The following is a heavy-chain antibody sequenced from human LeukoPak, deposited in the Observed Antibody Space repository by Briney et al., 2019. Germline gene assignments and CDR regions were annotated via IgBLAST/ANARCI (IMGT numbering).Heavy chain of an antibody. CDR2: IYSGGST. J-gene: IGHJ6*02. Sequence: GGSLRLSCAASGFTVSSNYMSWVRQAPGKGLEWVSVIYSGGSTYYADSVKGRFTISRDNSKSTLYLQMNSLRAEDTAVYYCARASYYYGMDVWGQGTTVTVSS. CDR1: GFTVSSNY. V-gene: IGHV3-66*01. CDR3: ARASYYYGMDV.